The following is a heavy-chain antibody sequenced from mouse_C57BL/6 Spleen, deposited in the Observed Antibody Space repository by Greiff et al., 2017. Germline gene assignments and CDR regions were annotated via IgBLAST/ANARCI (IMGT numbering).Heavy chain of an antibody. J-gene: IGHJ1*03. CDR3: ARSGYYGSSYSFDV. CDR2: IDPSDSET. Sequence: VQLQQPGAELVRPGSSVKLSCKASGYTFTSYWMHWVNQRPIQGLEWIGNIDPSDSETHYNQKFKDKATLTVDKSSSTAYMQLSSLTSEDSAVYYCARSGYYGSSYSFDVWGTGTTVTVSS. V-gene: IGHV1-52*01. CDR1: GYTFTSYW. D-gene: IGHD1-1*01.